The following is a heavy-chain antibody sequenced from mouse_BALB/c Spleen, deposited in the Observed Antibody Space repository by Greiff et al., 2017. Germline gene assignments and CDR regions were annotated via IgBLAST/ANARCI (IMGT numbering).Heavy chain of an antibody. D-gene: IGHD3-1*01. CDR2: IYPGDGDT. V-gene: IGHV1-80*01. J-gene: IGHJ3*01. Sequence: VQLQQSGAELVRPGSSVKISCKASGYAFSSYWMNWVKQRPGQGLEWIGQIYPGDGDTNYNGKFKGKATLTADKSSSTAYMQLSSLTSEDSAVYFCARSGGATWAYWGQGTLVTVSA. CDR1: GYAFSSYW. CDR3: ARSGGATWAY.